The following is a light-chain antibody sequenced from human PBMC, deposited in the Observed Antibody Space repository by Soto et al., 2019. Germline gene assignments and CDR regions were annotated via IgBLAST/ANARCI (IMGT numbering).Light chain of an antibody. CDR1: QSVSSN. J-gene: IGKJ1*01. CDR2: GAS. V-gene: IGKV3-15*01. Sequence: EIVMTQSPATLSVSPGERATLFCRVSQSVSSNLAWYQQKPGQAPRLLIYGASTRATGIPARFSGSGSGTEFTLTISSLQSEDFAVYYCQQYNNWPPGTFGQGTKVDIK. CDR3: QQYNNWPPGT.